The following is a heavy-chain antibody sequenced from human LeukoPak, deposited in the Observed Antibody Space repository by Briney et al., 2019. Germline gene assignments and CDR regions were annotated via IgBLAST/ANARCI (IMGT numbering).Heavy chain of an antibody. CDR3: AREGAAAGTGDYYYYMDV. J-gene: IGHJ6*03. CDR1: GFNFSSYG. V-gene: IGHV3-33*01. Sequence: GRSLRLSCAASGFNFSSYGMHWVRQAPGKGLEWVAFIWYDGSNKYYADSVKGRFTISRDNSKNTLYLQMNSLRAEDTAVYYCAREGAAAGTGDYYYYMDVWGKGTTVTVSS. D-gene: IGHD6-13*01. CDR2: IWYDGSNK.